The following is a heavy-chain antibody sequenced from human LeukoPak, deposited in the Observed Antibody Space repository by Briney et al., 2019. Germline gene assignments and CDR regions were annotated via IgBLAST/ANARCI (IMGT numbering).Heavy chain of an antibody. CDR2: TSPYNGNA. D-gene: IGHD6-13*01. Sequence: ASVKVSCKASGYTFSSYGLSWVRQAPGQGLEFMGWTSPYNGNANYAQNLQGRVTMTTDTSTSTAYMELRSLRSDDTAVYYCARPAERQLRYYFDYWGQGTLVTVSS. CDR3: ARPAERQLRYYFDY. V-gene: IGHV1-18*01. J-gene: IGHJ4*02. CDR1: GYTFSSYG.